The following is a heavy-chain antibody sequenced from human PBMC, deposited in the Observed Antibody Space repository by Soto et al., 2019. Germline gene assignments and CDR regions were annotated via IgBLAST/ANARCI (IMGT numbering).Heavy chain of an antibody. D-gene: IGHD3-10*01. CDR3: ARRGYGPGFPYYYGMDV. Sequence: PSETLSRTCAVSGGSISRGGYSWSWIRQPPGKGLEWIGYIYHSGSTYYNPSLKSRVTISVDRSKNQFSLKLSSVTAADTAVYYCARRGYGPGFPYYYGMDVWGQGTTVTVSS. J-gene: IGHJ6*02. V-gene: IGHV4-30-2*02. CDR1: GGSISRGGYS. CDR2: IYHSGST.